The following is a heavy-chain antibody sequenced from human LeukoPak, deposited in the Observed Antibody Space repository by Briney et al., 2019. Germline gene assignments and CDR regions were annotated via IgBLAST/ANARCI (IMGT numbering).Heavy chain of an antibody. CDR1: GFTFSSYA. CDR2: ISYDGSNK. D-gene: IGHD1-7*01. Sequence: GRSLRLSCAASGFTFSSYAMHWVRQAPGKGLEWVAVISYDGSNKYYADSVKGRFTISRDNSKNTLYLQMNSLRAEDTAAYYCARENYSPRGYFDYWGQGTLITVSS. CDR3: ARENYSPRGYFDY. J-gene: IGHJ4*02. V-gene: IGHV3-30-3*01.